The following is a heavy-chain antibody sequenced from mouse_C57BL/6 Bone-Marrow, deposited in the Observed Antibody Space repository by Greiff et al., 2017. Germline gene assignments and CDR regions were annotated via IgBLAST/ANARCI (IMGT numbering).Heavy chain of an antibody. V-gene: IGHV1-15*01. J-gene: IGHJ2*01. CDR1: GYTFTDYE. D-gene: IGHD1-1*01. CDR3: TSFDEYGSSCDY. CDR2: IDPETGGT. Sequence: QVQLKQSGAELVRPGASVTLSCKASGYTFTDYEMHWVKQTPVHGLEWIGAIDPETGGTAYNQKFKGKAILTADKSSSTAYMQLRSLTSEDSAVYYSTSFDEYGSSCDYWGQGTALTVSS.